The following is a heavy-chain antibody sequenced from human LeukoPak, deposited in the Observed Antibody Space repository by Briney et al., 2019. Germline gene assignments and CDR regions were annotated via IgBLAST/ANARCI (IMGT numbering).Heavy chain of an antibody. CDR2: FDPEDGET. D-gene: IGHD4-11*01. V-gene: IGHV1-24*01. J-gene: IGHJ3*02. Sequence: GASVKVSCKFSGYTLTELSMHWVRQAPGKGLEWMGGFDPEDGETIYAQKFQGRVTMTEDTSTDTAYMELSSLRSEDTAVYYCAKARNSDYRFGFDIWGQGTMVTVSS. CDR3: AKARNSDYRFGFDI. CDR1: GYTLTELS.